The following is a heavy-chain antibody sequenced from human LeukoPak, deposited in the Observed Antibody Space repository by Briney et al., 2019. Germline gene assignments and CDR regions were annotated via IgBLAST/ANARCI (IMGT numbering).Heavy chain of an antibody. CDR2: ISNRGIII. J-gene: IGHJ4*02. CDR3: AGGGDYAGIAATFRY. D-gene: IGHD4-23*01. CDR1: GFNFSATY. V-gene: IGHV3-11*01. Sequence: KPGGSLRLSCAASGFNFSATYMTWIRQAPGKGLEWVSYISNRGIIINYADSVKGRFTISRDDVKSSLYLYMNNLRTEDTALYYCAGGGDYAGIAATFRYWGQGSLVTVSS.